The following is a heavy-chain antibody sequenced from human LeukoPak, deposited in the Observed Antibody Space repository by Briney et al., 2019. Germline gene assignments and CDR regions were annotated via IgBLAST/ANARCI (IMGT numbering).Heavy chain of an antibody. V-gene: IGHV4-4*07. CDR1: GGSISGYY. CDR2: MSTSGNS. CDR3: AGESGSMRWFDH. Sequence: SETLSLTCTVSGGSISGYYWSWIRQPAGKGLEWIGRMSTSGNSNYIPSLVSRVTMSVDTSKNQFSLNLSSVTAADTAVYYCAGESGSMRWFDHWGQGTLVTVSS. D-gene: IGHD6-25*01. J-gene: IGHJ5*02.